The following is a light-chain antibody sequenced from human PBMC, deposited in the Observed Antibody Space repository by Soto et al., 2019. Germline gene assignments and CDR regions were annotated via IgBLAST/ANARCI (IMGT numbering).Light chain of an antibody. CDR1: ESIGRW. V-gene: IGKV1-5*03. CDR2: EAS. Sequence: DIQMTQSPSTLSASVGDRVTITCRASESIGRWLAWYQQKQGKAPNLLTYEASSLEVGAPSSLGGRESGTEFALTISSLKPDDFETYYCQQYSSHSWTFGLGTKVDIK. J-gene: IGKJ1*01. CDR3: QQYSSHSWT.